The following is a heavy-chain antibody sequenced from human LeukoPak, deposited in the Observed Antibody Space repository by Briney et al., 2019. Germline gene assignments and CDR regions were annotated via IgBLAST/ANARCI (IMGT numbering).Heavy chain of an antibody. CDR3: VRDPLADMTPTGWFDP. J-gene: IGHJ5*02. D-gene: IGHD1-14*01. V-gene: IGHV3-69-1*01. CDR1: GFTFSDFT. Sequence: GGSLRLSCAASGFTFSDFTMNWVRQTPGKGLEWVSSISSSTYIYYVDSVKGRFTISRDNAKNSLYLQMNRLRAEDTAVYHCVRDPLADMTPTGWFDPWGQGTLVTVSS. CDR2: ISSSTYI.